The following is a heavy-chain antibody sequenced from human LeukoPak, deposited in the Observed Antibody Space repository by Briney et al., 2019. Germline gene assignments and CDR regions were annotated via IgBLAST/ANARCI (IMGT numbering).Heavy chain of an antibody. Sequence: ASVTVSCKASGYTFSSYGFSWVRQAPGQGLEWMGWINAYNGNTNYAQNLQGRVTMTTDTSTSTAYMELRSLRSDDTAVYYCARRQGTTLNFDYWGQGTLVTVSS. J-gene: IGHJ4*02. CDR1: GYTFSSYG. V-gene: IGHV1-18*01. CDR3: ARRQGTTLNFDY. CDR2: INAYNGNT. D-gene: IGHD1-1*01.